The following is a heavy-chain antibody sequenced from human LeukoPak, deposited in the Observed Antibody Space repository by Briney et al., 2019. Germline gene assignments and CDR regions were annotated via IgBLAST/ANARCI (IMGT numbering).Heavy chain of an antibody. V-gene: IGHV1-2*02. D-gene: IGHD6-19*01. CDR3: ASTDSSGYLNFDY. CDR2: INPKSGGT. Sequence: ASVNVSCKPSGYTFTGYYMHCVRQAPGQGLEWMGWINPKSGGTNYAQKFQGRVTMTRDTSISTAYMELSRLRSDDTAVYYCASTDSSGYLNFDYWGQGTLVTVSS. J-gene: IGHJ4*02. CDR1: GYTFTGYY.